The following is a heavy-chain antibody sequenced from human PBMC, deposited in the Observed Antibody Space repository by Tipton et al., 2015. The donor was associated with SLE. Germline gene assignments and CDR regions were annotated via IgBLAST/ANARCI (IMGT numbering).Heavy chain of an antibody. CDR3: ARDSKWLAFDY. V-gene: IGHV4-59*11. D-gene: IGHD6-19*01. Sequence: VKPSETLSLTCTVSGGSISSHYWSWIRQPPGKGLEWIGYIYYSGSTNYNPSLKSRVTISVDTSKNQFSLKLSSVTAADTAVYYCARDSKWLAFDYWGQGTLVTVSS. CDR2: IYYSGST. J-gene: IGHJ4*02. CDR1: GGSISSHY.